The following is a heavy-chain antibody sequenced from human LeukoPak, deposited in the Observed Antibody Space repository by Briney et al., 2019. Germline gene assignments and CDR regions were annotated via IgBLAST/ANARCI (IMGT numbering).Heavy chain of an antibody. J-gene: IGHJ4*02. CDR1: GFTFSSYA. Sequence: GGSPRLSCAASGFTFSSYAMHWVRQAPGKGLEWVAVISYDGSNKYYADSVKGRFTISRDNSKNTLYLQMNSLRAEDTAVYYCAKEVPLELRLTPYDYWGQGTLVTVSS. D-gene: IGHD1-7*01. CDR2: ISYDGSNK. CDR3: AKEVPLELRLTPYDY. V-gene: IGHV3-30-3*02.